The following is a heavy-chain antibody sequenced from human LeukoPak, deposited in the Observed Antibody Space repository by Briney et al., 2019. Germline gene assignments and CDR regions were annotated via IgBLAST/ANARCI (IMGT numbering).Heavy chain of an antibody. J-gene: IGHJ5*02. Sequence: PSETLSLTCTVSGGSISSSSYYWGWIRQPPGKGLEWIGSIYYSGSTYYNPSLKSRVTISVDRSRNYFSLKLKSMTSADTAMYFCARAGPWQIDPWGQGIPVTVSS. CDR2: IYYSGST. V-gene: IGHV4-39*07. CDR1: GGSISSSSYY. D-gene: IGHD3-10*01. CDR3: ARAGPWQIDP.